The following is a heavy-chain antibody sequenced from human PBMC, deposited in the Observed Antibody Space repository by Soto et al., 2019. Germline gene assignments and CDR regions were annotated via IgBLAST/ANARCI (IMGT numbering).Heavy chain of an antibody. D-gene: IGHD6-13*01. CDR1: GFTFSSYG. V-gene: IGHV3-30*18. CDR2: ISYDGSNK. CDR3: AKGGSQQLVHYYYGMDV. Sequence: QVQLVESGGGVVQPGRSLRLSCAASGFTFSSYGMHWVRQAPGKGLEWVAVISYDGSNKYYADSVKGRFTISRDNSKNTLYLRMNSLRAEDTAVYYCAKGGSQQLVHYYYGMDVWGQGTTVTVSS. J-gene: IGHJ6*02.